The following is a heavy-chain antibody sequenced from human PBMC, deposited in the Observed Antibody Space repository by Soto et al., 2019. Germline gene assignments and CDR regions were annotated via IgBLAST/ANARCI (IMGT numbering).Heavy chain of an antibody. J-gene: IGHJ5*02. V-gene: IGHV1-2*02. CDR1: GYTFTGYY. CDR2: INPNSGGT. Sequence: ASVTVSRKASGYTFTGYYMHWVRQAPGQGLEWMGWINPNSGGTNYAQKFQGRVTMTRDTSISTAYMELSRLRSDDTAVYYCARLDLKVLSPHNNWFDPWGQGTLVTVSS. CDR3: ARLDLKVLSPHNNWFDP. D-gene: IGHD3-16*01.